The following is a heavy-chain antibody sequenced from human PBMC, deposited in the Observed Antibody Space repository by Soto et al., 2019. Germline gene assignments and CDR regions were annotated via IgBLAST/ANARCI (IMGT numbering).Heavy chain of an antibody. V-gene: IGHV1-18*01. CDR1: GYTFTSYG. Sequence: QVHLVQSGAEVKKPGASVKVSCKASGYTFTSYGITWVRQAPGQGLEWMGWISAHNGNTDYAQKLQGRVIVTRDTSSSSAYMELRSLRSDDTAVYYCARGRYGDYWGQGALVTVSS. D-gene: IGHD1-1*01. J-gene: IGHJ4*02. CDR2: ISAHNGNT. CDR3: ARGRYGDY.